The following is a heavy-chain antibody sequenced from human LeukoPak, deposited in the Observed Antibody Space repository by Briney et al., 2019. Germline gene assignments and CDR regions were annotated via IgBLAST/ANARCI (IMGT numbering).Heavy chain of an antibody. J-gene: IGHJ5*02. Sequence: SQTLSLTCTVSGGSISSGGYYWGWIRQHPGKGLEWIGYIYYSGSTYYNPSLKSRVTISVDTSKNQFSLKLSSVTAADTAIYYCAREYCNSISCPVWFDPWGQGTLVTVSS. D-gene: IGHD2/OR15-2a*01. V-gene: IGHV4-31*03. CDR2: IYYSGST. CDR1: GGSISSGGYY. CDR3: AREYCNSISCPVWFDP.